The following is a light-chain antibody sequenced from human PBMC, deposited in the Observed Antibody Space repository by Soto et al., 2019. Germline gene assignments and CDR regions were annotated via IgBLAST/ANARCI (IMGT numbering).Light chain of an antibody. CDR2: DVS. CDR1: SSDVGGYNY. J-gene: IGLJ1*01. V-gene: IGLV2-11*01. CDR3: CSCAGSYTLYV. Sequence: QSALTQPRSVSGSPGQSVTISCTGTSSDVGGYNYVSWYQQHPGKAPKLMIYDVSRRPSGVPDRFSGSKSGNTASLTIAGLQAEDEADYYCCSCAGSYTLYVIGTGTKVTVL.